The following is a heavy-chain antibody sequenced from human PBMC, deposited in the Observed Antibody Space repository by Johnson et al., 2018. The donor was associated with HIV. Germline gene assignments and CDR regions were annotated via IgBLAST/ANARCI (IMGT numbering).Heavy chain of an antibody. CDR2: SSSSGSTI. V-gene: IGHV3-11*04. CDR3: ASVLGRGYSGYDKNYDAFDI. D-gene: IGHD5-12*01. CDR1: GFTFSDYY. J-gene: IGHJ3*02. Sequence: QVQLVESGGGLVQPGGSLRLSCAASGFTFSDYYMSWIRQAPGKGLEWVSYSSSSGSTIYYADSVQGRFTISRDNAKNSLYLQMNSLRAEDTAVYYCASVLGRGYSGYDKNYDAFDIWGQGTMVTVSS.